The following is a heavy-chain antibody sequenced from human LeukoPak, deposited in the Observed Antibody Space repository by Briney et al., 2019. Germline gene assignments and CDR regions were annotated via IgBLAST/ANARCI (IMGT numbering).Heavy chain of an antibody. CDR3: ARGSSSWYGYFDN. V-gene: IGHV3-64*01. CDR2: ISGNGGST. CDR1: GFTFSSSA. Sequence: GGSMRLSCAAYGFTFSSSAMHWVRQAPGKGLEFVSAISGNGGSTYYGNSVKGRFTISRDSSKNTLFLQMGSLRTEDMAVYYCARGSSSWYGYFDNWGQGTLVTVSS. D-gene: IGHD6-13*01. J-gene: IGHJ4*02.